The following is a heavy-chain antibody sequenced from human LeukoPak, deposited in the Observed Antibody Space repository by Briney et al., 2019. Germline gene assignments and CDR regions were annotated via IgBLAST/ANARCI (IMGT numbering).Heavy chain of an antibody. V-gene: IGHV1-2*06. CDR1: GYTFTGYY. D-gene: IGHD2-2*01. J-gene: IGHJ5*02. CDR3: ARDIVVVPAATNWFDP. Sequence: ASVKVSCKASGYTFTGYYTHWVRQAPGQGLEWMGRINPNSGGTNYAQMFQGRVTMTRDTSISTAYMELSRLRSDDTAVYYCARDIVVVPAATNWFDPWGQGTLVTVSS. CDR2: INPNSGGT.